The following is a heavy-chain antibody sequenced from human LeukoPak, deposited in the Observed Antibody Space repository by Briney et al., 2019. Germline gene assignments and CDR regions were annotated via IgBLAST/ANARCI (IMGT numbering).Heavy chain of an antibody. CDR1: GFTFSSYA. J-gene: IGHJ4*02. CDR3: AKGGLMITFGGVIVMPIDY. CDR2: ISYDGSNK. D-gene: IGHD3-16*02. Sequence: GGSLRLSCAASGFTFSSYAMHWVRQAPGKGLEWVAVISYDGSNKYYPDSVKGRFTISRDNSKNTLYLQMNSLRAEDTAVYYCAKGGLMITFGGVIVMPIDYWGQGTLVTVSS. V-gene: IGHV3-30*04.